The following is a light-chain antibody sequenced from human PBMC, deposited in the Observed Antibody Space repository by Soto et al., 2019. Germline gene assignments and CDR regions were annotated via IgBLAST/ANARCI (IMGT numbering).Light chain of an antibody. CDR3: LRYGGSRLT. CDR1: QSVSSTY. CDR2: GAS. J-gene: IGKJ1*01. V-gene: IGKV3-20*01. Sequence: ENALTQSPGTLSLSPGERATLSCRASQSVSSTYLAWYQHKPGQAPRILIYGASHRPTGIPDRFGGSGSGTDFTLTIGRLEPEDVAVYYCLRYGGSRLTFGQGPRVDI.